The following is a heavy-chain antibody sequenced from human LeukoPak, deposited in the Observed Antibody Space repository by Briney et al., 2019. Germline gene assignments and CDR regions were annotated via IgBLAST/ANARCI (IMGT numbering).Heavy chain of an antibody. D-gene: IGHD6-19*01. V-gene: IGHV3-23*01. CDR2: ISGSGGST. CDR3: ARPSKRGIAVASGYY. J-gene: IGHJ4*02. Sequence: GGSLRLSCAASGFTFSSYAMSWVRQAPGKGLEWVSAISGSGGSTYYPDSLKGRFTISRDNSKKTLYLQMNSLRAEDTAVYYCARPSKRGIAVASGYYWGQGTLVTVSS. CDR1: GFTFSSYA.